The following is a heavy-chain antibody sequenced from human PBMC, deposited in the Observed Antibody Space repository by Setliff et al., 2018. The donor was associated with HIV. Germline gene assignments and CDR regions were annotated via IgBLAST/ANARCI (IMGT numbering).Heavy chain of an antibody. V-gene: IGHV1-18*01. CDR1: GYTFSSYG. Sequence: ASVKVSCKASGYTFSSYGISWVRQAPGQGLEWMGWISAYNGNTNYAQKLQGRVTMTTYTYTSTAYMELRSLRSDDTAVYYCARGYCGCGIRYSPNWLDPCGQGTLVTVSS. CDR2: ISAYNGNT. D-gene: IGHD2-15*01. J-gene: IGHJ5*02. CDR3: ARGYCGCGIRYSPNWLDP.